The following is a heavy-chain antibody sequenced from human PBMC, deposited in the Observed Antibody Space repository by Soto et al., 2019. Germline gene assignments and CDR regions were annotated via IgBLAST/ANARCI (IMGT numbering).Heavy chain of an antibody. Sequence: QVQLQESGPGLVESSGTLSLTCEVSSGTISSGNWWSWVRQPPGKGLEWIGEIYHTGATNYNPSLKSRVTITIDKSKDQFSLNLMSATAADTDVYYCARVFSSGSGWMYYFDFWGQGILVSVSS. V-gene: IGHV4-4*02. CDR3: ARVFSSGSGWMYYFDF. D-gene: IGHD6-25*01. CDR2: IYHTGAT. J-gene: IGHJ4*02. CDR1: SGTISSGNW.